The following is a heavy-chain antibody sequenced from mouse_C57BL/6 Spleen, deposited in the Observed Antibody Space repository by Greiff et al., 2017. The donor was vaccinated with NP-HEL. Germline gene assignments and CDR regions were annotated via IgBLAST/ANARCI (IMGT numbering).Heavy chain of an antibody. D-gene: IGHD2-2*01. CDR3: ARRDYGYSFAY. J-gene: IGHJ3*01. V-gene: IGHV1-63*01. CDR1: GYTFTNYW. Sequence: VKLMESGAELVRPGTSVKMSCKASGYTFTNYWIGWAKQRPGHGLEWIGDIYPGGGYTNYNEKFKGKATLTADKSSSTAYMQFSSLTSEDSAIYYCARRDYGYSFAYWGQGTLVTVSA. CDR2: IYPGGGYT.